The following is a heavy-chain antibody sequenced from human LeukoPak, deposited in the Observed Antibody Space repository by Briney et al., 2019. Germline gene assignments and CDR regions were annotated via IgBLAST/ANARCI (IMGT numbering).Heavy chain of an antibody. Sequence: GGSLRLSCAASGFTFSSYEMNWVRQAPGKGLEWVPYIGSSGVTIFYADSVKGRLTISRDNARNSLYLQMSSLRAEDTAVYYCARSNSGWYTSIDYWGQGLLVTVSS. CDR3: ARSNSGWYTSIDY. J-gene: IGHJ4*02. CDR2: IGSSGVTI. D-gene: IGHD6-19*01. V-gene: IGHV3-48*03. CDR1: GFTFSSYE.